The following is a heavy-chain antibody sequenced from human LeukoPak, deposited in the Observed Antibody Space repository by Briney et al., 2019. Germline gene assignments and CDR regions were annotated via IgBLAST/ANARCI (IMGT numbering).Heavy chain of an antibody. D-gene: IGHD6-19*01. Sequence: PGGSLRLSCAASGFTFSSYSMSWVRQAPEKGLEWLSYISSSSSTKYYADSVKGRFTISRDNARNSLYLQMNSLRAEDMAVYYCVRGAETGTSRFDYWGQGILVTVSS. CDR3: VRGAETGTSRFDY. V-gene: IGHV3-48*01. J-gene: IGHJ4*02. CDR1: GFTFSSYS. CDR2: ISSSSSTK.